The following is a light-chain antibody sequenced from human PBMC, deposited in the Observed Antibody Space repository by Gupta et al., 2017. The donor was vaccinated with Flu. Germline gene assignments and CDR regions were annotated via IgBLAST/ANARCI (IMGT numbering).Light chain of an antibody. CDR1: QSVSSY. J-gene: IGKJ1*01. V-gene: IGKV3-11*01. Sequence: EIVLTQSPATLSLSPGETATLSCRASQSVSSYLGWYQQKPGQAPRLIIYDASNRATGIPGRFSGSGGGKDFTLTSSRREDEDFAIYYRQQRSTWMTFGQGTKVEIK. CDR2: DAS. CDR3: QQRSTWMT.